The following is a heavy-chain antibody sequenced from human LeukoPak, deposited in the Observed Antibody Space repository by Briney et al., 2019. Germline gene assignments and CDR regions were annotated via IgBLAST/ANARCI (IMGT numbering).Heavy chain of an antibody. CDR2: ISANGRTA. V-gene: IGHV3-23*01. CDR1: GFTFSSYA. Sequence: GGSLRLSCAASGFTFSSYAMSWVRQAPGKGLEWVSVISANGRTAYYADSVKGRFTISRDISKNTLYLQMNSLRAEDTAVYYCAELGITMIGGVWGKGTTVTISS. J-gene: IGHJ6*04. D-gene: IGHD3-10*02. CDR3: AELGITMIGGV.